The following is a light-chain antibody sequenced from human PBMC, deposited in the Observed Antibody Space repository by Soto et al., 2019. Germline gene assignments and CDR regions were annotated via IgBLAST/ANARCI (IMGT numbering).Light chain of an antibody. CDR3: SSYAGSNNLRM. J-gene: IGLJ3*02. Sequence: QSALTQPPSASGSPGQSVTISCAGTSSDVGGYDYVSWYQQHPGKAPKLIIYEVNKRPSGVPDRFSGSKSANTASLAVSGLQAEDEADYYCSSYAGSNNLRMFGGGT. CDR1: SSDVGGYDY. CDR2: EVN. V-gene: IGLV2-8*01.